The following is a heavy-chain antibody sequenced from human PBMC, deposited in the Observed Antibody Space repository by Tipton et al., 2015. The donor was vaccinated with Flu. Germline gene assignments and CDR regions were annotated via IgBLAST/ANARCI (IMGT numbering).Heavy chain of an antibody. CDR3: ARARAPYYYYAMDV. Sequence: TLSLTCSVSGDSIRSDFFWAWVRQAPGKGLQWIGNIHHTGTTYYNPSLTSRVTISVDRSKNQFSLRLTSVTAADTAVYYCARARAPYYYYAMDVWGQGATVTVS. J-gene: IGHJ6*02. CDR1: GDSIRSDFF. D-gene: IGHD3-10*01. CDR2: IHHTGTT. V-gene: IGHV4-38-2*02.